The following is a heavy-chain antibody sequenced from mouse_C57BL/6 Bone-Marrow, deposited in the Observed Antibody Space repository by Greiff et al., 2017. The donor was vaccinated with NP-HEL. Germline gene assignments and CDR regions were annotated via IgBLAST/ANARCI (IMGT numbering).Heavy chain of an antibody. CDR3: AEKYFDV. J-gene: IGHJ1*03. V-gene: IGHV5-17*01. CDR2: ISSGSSTI. CDR1: GFTFSDYG. Sequence: EVKLMESGGGLVKPGGSLKLSCAASGFTFSDYGMHWVRQAPEKGLEWVAYISSGSSTIYYADTVKGRFTISRDNAKNTLFLQMTSLRSEDTAMYYCAEKYFDVWGTGTTVTVSS.